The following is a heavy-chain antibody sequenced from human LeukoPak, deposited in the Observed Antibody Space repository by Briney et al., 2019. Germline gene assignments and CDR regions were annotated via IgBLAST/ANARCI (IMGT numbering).Heavy chain of an antibody. D-gene: IGHD3-22*01. CDR3: ARDRRYYYDSSGYLGGY. J-gene: IGHJ4*02. Sequence: ASVKVSCKASGYTFTGYYMHWVRQAPGQGLEWMGWINPNSGGTNYAQKFQGRVTMTRDTSISTAYMELSRLRSDDTAVYYCARDRRYYYDSSGYLGGYWGQGTLVTVSS. CDR2: INPNSGGT. CDR1: GYTFTGYY. V-gene: IGHV1-2*02.